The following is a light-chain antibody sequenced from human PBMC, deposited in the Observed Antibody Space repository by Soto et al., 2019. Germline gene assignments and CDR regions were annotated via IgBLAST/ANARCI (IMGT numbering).Light chain of an antibody. CDR1: QTISSW. CDR3: LQLYNFSWT. V-gene: IGKV1-5*03. J-gene: IGKJ1*01. Sequence: DIQMTQSPSTLSGSVGDRVTITCRASQTISSWLAWYQQKPGKAPKLLIYKASTLKSGVPSRFTGSGSGPDFTLTISRLQPEDFATYYCLQLYNFSWTFGQGTKVDIK. CDR2: KAS.